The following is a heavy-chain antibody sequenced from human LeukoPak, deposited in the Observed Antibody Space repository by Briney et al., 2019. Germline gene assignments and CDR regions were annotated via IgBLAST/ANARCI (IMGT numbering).Heavy chain of an antibody. J-gene: IGHJ6*03. V-gene: IGHV1-18*01. CDR2: ISAYNGNT. CDR3: AREVVGSSSWYDYYYYMDV. D-gene: IGHD6-13*01. Sequence: GASVKVSCKASGYTFTSYGISWVRQAPGQGLEWMGWISAYNGNTNYAQKLQGRVTMTTDTSTSTAYMELRSLRSDDTAVYYCAREVVGSSSWYDYYYYMDVWGKGTTVTVSS. CDR1: GYTFTSYG.